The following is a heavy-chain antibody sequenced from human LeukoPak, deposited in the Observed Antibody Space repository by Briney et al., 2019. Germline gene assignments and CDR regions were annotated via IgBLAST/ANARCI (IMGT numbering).Heavy chain of an antibody. J-gene: IGHJ4*02. CDR2: IYYSGST. D-gene: IGHD1-26*01. CDR1: GGPISSSSYY. V-gene: IGHV4-39*01. Sequence: PSETLSPTCAVSGGPISSSSYYWGWIRQPPGKGLEWIGSIYYSGSTYYNPSLKSRVTISVDTSKNQFSLKLSSVTAADTAVYYCARQGGSYGDYFDYWGQGTLVTVSS. CDR3: ARQGGSYGDYFDY.